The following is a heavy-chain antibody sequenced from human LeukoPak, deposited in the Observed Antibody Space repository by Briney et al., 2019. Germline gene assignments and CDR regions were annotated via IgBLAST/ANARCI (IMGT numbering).Heavy chain of an antibody. CDR2: TNPNSGGT. D-gene: IGHD3-22*01. J-gene: IGHJ4*02. Sequence: ASVKVSCKASGYTFTGYYMHWVRQAPGQGLEWMGWTNPNSGGTNYAQKFQGRVTMTRDTSISTAYMELSRLRSDDTAVYYCARGGPIYYYYDSSGYYSHWGQGTLVTVSS. V-gene: IGHV1-2*02. CDR1: GYTFTGYY. CDR3: ARGGPIYYYYDSSGYYSH.